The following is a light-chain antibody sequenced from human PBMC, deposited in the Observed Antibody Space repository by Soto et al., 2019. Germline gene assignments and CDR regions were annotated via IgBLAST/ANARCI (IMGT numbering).Light chain of an antibody. J-gene: IGKJ1*01. CDR1: QSISRN. V-gene: IGKV3-15*01. CDR3: QQYTHWPVWS. CDR2: GPS. Sequence: EIVLTQSPATLSVSPGERATLSCRASQSISRNLAWYQQKPGQAARLLIYGPSTRATGVPARFSGSGSGTEFTLTISSLQSEDFAMYYCQQYTHWPVWSFGQGTKVGIK.